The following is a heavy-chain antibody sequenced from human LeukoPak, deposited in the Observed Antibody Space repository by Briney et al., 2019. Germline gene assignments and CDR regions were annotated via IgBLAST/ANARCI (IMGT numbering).Heavy chain of an antibody. CDR2: IGAYNGDA. J-gene: IGHJ3*02. D-gene: IGHD6-13*01. CDR1: GYSFTTYG. CDR3: AIDTGYSSRWRESFDI. V-gene: IGHV1-18*01. Sequence: ASVKVSCKASGYSFTTYGVSWGRRAPGQGLEWMGWIGAYNGDANYAQNLQGRVTMTTDTSTSTAYMELRSLTFDDTAVYYCAIDTGYSSRWRESFDIWGQGTMVTVSS.